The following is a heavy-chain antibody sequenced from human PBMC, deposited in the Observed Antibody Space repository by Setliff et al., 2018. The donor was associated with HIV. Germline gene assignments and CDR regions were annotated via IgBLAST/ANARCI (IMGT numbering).Heavy chain of an antibody. CDR3: ARDLKVYAMWGDAFDT. CDR1: GYTFTNYG. CDR2: VSVYNDNT. Sequence: ASVKVSCKASGYTFTNYGIIWVRQAPGQGLEWMGWVSVYNDNTNYAQKFQGRVTMTSDTSTSTAYMELGSLTSDDTAVYYCARDLKVYAMWGDAFDTWGQGTMVTVSS. D-gene: IGHD2-8*01. V-gene: IGHV1-18*01. J-gene: IGHJ3*02.